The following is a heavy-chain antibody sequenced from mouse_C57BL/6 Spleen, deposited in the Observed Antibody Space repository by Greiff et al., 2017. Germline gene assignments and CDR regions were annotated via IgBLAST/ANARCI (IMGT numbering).Heavy chain of an antibody. CDR1: GFNIKNTY. CDR3: ARDYYGSSYFDY. J-gene: IGHJ2*01. Sequence: VQLQQSVAELVRPGASVKLSCTASGFNIKNTYMHWVKQRPEQGLEWIGRIDPANGNTKYAPKFQGKATLTADTSSNTAYLQPSRLTSEGTAIYYGARDYYGSSYFDYWGQGTTLTVSS. V-gene: IGHV14-3*01. D-gene: IGHD1-1*01. CDR2: IDPANGNT.